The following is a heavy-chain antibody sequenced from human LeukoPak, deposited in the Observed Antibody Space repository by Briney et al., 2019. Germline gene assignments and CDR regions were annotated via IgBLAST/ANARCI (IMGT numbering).Heavy chain of an antibody. V-gene: IGHV4-30-2*01. J-gene: IGHJ2*01. D-gene: IGHD3-22*01. Sequence: SQTLSLTCTVSGGSISSGGYYWSWIRQPPGKGLEWIGEINHSGSTNYNPSLKSRVTISVDTSKNQFSLKLSSVTAADTAVYYCARGGSRDVGYYYPYWYFDLWGRGTLVTVSS. CDR3: ARGGSRDVGYYYPYWYFDL. CDR2: INHSGST. CDR1: GGSISSGGYY.